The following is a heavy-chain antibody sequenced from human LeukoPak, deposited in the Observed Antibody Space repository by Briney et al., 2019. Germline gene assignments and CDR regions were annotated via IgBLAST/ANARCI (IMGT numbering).Heavy chain of an antibody. D-gene: IGHD3-10*01. Sequence: SETLSLTCTVSGGSLSSYYWSWIPQPPGKGLEWIGYIYYSGSTNYNPSLKSRVTISVDTSKNQFSLKLSSVTAADTAVYYCARWITMVRGVAKPYFDYWGQGTLVTVSS. J-gene: IGHJ4*02. V-gene: IGHV4-59*08. CDR3: ARWITMVRGVAKPYFDY. CDR2: IYYSGST. CDR1: GGSLSSYY.